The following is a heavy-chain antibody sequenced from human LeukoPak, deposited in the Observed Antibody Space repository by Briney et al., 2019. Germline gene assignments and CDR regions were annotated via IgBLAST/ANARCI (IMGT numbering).Heavy chain of an antibody. J-gene: IGHJ2*01. CDR2: INHSGST. V-gene: IGHV4-34*01. D-gene: IGHD1-14*01. Sequence: SETLSLTCAVYGGSFSGYYWSWIRQPPGKGLERIGEINHSGSTNYNPSLKSRVTISVDTSKKQFSLKLSSVTAADTAVYYCARGVSRHRYFDLWGRGTPVTVSS. CDR1: GGSFSGYY. CDR3: ARGVSRHRYFDL.